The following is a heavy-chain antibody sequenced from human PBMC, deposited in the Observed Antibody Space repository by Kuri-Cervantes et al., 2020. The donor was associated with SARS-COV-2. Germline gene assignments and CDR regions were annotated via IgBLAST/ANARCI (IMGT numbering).Heavy chain of an antibody. J-gene: IGHJ4*02. CDR1: GFTFSSYS. Sequence: GGSLRLSCAASGFTFSSYSMNWVRQAPGKGLEWVSSISSSSSYIYYADSVKGRFTISRDNAKNSLYLQMNSLRAEDTAVYYCARDQGGYYGSGSSDYWGQGTLVTVSS. CDR3: ARDQGGYYGSGSSDY. CDR2: ISSSSSYI. V-gene: IGHV3-21*01. D-gene: IGHD3-10*01.